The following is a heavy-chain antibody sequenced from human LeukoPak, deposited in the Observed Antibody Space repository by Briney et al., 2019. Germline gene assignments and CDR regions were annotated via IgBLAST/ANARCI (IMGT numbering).Heavy chain of an antibody. Sequence: GGSLRLSCAASGFTFSSYGMHWVRQAPGKGLEWVAFIRYDGRNKYYADSVKGRFTISRDNAKNSLYLQMNSLRAEDTAVYYCARMYYDSSDDAFDIWGQGTMVTVSS. CDR1: GFTFSSYG. J-gene: IGHJ3*02. CDR2: IRYDGRNK. V-gene: IGHV3-30*02. D-gene: IGHD3-22*01. CDR3: ARMYYDSSDDAFDI.